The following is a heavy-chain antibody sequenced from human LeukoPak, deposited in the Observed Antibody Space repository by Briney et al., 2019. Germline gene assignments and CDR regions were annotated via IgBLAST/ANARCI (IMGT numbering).Heavy chain of an antibody. Sequence: ASVKVSCKTSGYTFIGYYMHWVRQAPGQRLEWMGWINPNSGGTEYAQKFQGRVTMTRDTSISTAYMELSRLRSDDTAVYYCVPSAMRGGTYYFDYWGQGTLVTVSS. CDR1: GYTFIGYY. J-gene: IGHJ4*02. D-gene: IGHD1-26*01. CDR3: VPSAMRGGTYYFDY. V-gene: IGHV1-2*02. CDR2: INPNSGGT.